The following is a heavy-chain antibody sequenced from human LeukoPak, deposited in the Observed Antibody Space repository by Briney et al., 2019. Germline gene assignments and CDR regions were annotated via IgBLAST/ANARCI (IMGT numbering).Heavy chain of an antibody. CDR1: GYTFTSYG. D-gene: IGHD3-22*01. V-gene: IGHV1-18*01. CDR2: ISAYNGNT. Sequence: ASVKVSCKASGYTFTSYGISWVRQAPGQGLEWMGWISAYNGNTNYAQKLQGRVTMTTDTSTSTAYMELRSLRSDDTAMYYCARLPSISSGYFWYFDYWGQGTLVTVSS. J-gene: IGHJ4*02. CDR3: ARLPSISSGYFWYFDY.